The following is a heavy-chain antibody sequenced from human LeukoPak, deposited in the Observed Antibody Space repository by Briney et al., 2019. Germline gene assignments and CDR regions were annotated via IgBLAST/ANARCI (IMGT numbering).Heavy chain of an antibody. D-gene: IGHD6-6*01. CDR1: GYSFTSYW. Sequence: GESLKISCKGSGYSFTSYWIGWVRQMPGKGLEWMGIIYPGDSDARYSPSFQGQVIISVDKSVSTAYLQWYSLKASDTAMYYCARHSSSRFKSWFDYWGQGTLVTVSS. J-gene: IGHJ5*01. CDR3: ARHSSSRFKSWFDY. CDR2: IYPGDSDA. V-gene: IGHV5-51*01.